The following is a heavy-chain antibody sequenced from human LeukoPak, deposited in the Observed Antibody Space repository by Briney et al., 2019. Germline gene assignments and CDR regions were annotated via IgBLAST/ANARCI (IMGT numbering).Heavy chain of an antibody. V-gene: IGHV1-2*02. D-gene: IGHD1-26*01. CDR3: ARVYSGSYLGYYYYGMDV. Sequence: ASVKVSCKASGYTFTGDYMHWVRQAPGQGLEWMGWINPNSGGTNYAQKFQGRDTMTRDTSISTAYMELSRLRSDDTAVYYCARVYSGSYLGYYYYGMDVWGQGTTVTVSS. CDR2: INPNSGGT. J-gene: IGHJ6*02. CDR1: GYTFTGDY.